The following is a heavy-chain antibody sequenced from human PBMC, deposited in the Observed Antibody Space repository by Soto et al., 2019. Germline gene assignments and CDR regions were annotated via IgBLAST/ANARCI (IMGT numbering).Heavy chain of an antibody. CDR1: GYTFTSDG. J-gene: IGHJ4*02. CDR3: ARDQYCSGGSCYPYYYFDY. CDR2: ISAYNGNT. D-gene: IGHD2-15*01. Sequence: QVQLVQSGAEVKKPGASVKVSCKASGYTFTSDGISWVRQAPGQGLEGMGWISAYNGNTNYAQKLQGRVTMTTDTSTSTAYMELRSLRSDDTAVYYCARDQYCSGGSCYPYYYFDYWGQGTLVTVSS. V-gene: IGHV1-18*01.